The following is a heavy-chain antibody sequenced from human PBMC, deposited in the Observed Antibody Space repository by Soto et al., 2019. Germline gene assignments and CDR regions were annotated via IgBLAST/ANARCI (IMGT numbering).Heavy chain of an antibody. Sequence: ASVKVSCKASGYTFTSYYINWVRQATGQGLEWMGWMNPNSGNTGYAQKFQGRVTMTRNTSISTAYMELSSLRSEDTAVYYCARGPPIVVVVAATRWFDPWGQGTLVTVSS. CDR3: ARGPPIVVVVAATRWFDP. CDR2: MNPNSGNT. CDR1: GYTFTSYY. V-gene: IGHV1-8*01. J-gene: IGHJ5*02. D-gene: IGHD2-15*01.